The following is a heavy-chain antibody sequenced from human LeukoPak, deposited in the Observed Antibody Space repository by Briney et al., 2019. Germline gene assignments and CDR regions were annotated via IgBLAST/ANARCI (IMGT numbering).Heavy chain of an antibody. J-gene: IGHJ3*02. Sequence: GGSLRLSCAASVFTFSIYWMHWVRQAPGKGLVWVSRINSDGSSTSYAASVKGRFTISRDNAKNSLYLHMYSLRARDTTVYYCARYRGSYDAFDIWGQGTMVTVSS. CDR3: ARYRGSYDAFDI. CDR1: VFTFSIYW. D-gene: IGHD1-26*01. CDR2: INSDGSST. V-gene: IGHV3-74*01.